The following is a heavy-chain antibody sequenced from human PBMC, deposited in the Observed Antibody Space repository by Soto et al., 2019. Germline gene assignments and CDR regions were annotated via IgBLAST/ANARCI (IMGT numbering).Heavy chain of an antibody. Sequence: SETLSLTCAVSGGSITSANWWTWVRQPPGGGLEWIGEISHSGITNYKASLKSRVTMSVDKTKNDVSLKLTSVTAADTAVYYCARVLRGWFDPWGQGTPVTVSP. CDR1: GGSITSANW. V-gene: IGHV4-4*02. CDR2: ISHSGIT. J-gene: IGHJ5*02. CDR3: ARVLRGWFDP.